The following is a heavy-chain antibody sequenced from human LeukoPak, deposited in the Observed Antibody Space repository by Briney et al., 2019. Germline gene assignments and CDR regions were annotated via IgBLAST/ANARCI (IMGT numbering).Heavy chain of an antibody. CDR3: ARPSSSWYEHFDY. Sequence: GESLKISCKGSGYSFTSYWIGWVRQMPGKGLEWMGTIYPGDSDTRYSPSFQGQVTISADKSISTAYLQWSSLKASDTAVYYCARPSSSWYEHFDYWGQGTLVTVSS. CDR2: IYPGDSDT. J-gene: IGHJ4*02. V-gene: IGHV5-51*01. CDR1: GYSFTSYW. D-gene: IGHD6-13*01.